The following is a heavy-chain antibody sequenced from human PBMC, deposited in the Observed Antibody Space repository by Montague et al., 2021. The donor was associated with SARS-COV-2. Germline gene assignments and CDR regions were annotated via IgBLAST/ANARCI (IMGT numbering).Heavy chain of an antibody. Sequence: SETLSLTCTVSGGSISGYYWNWIRQPSGKGLEWIGYIYSSGSTNXNPSLKSRVTMSVDASKNQLSLNLSSVTAADTAVYYCARDSLVASYYYYGVDVWGQGTTVTVAS. D-gene: IGHD2-2*01. CDR3: ARDSLVASYYYYGVDV. J-gene: IGHJ6*02. CDR1: GGSISGYY. CDR2: IYSSGST. V-gene: IGHV4-59*13.